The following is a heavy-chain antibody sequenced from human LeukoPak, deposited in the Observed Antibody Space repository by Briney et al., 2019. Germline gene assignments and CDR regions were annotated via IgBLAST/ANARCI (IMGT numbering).Heavy chain of an antibody. CDR2: IYPGDSDT. V-gene: IGHV5-51*01. Sequence: GESLKISCKGSGYSFTSYWIGWVRQMPGKGLEWMGIIYPGDSDTRYSPSFQGQVTISADKSISTVYLQWSSLKASDTAMYYCARYSQVRGVNYGMDVWGQGTTVTVSS. D-gene: IGHD3-10*01. CDR1: GYSFTSYW. J-gene: IGHJ6*02. CDR3: ARYSQVRGVNYGMDV.